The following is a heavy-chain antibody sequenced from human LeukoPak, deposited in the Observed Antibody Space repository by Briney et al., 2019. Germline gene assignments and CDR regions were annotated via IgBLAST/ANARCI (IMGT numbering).Heavy chain of an antibody. CDR2: INPAGTET. Sequence: GGSLRLSCAASGFSFSAYWMTWVRQAPGTRLEWVANINPAGTETYYVDPVKGRFTISRDNAKNLLYLQTNSLRAEDTAVYYCARFGYVAAVDLWGQGTLVTVSS. V-gene: IGHV3-7*01. CDR3: ARFGYVAAVDL. J-gene: IGHJ4*02. D-gene: IGHD2-15*01. CDR1: GFSFSAYW.